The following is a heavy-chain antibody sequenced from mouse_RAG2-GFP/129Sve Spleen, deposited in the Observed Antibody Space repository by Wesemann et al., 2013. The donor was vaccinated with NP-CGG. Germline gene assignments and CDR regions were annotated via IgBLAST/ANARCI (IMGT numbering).Heavy chain of an antibody. Sequence: QNFKDKASLTVDKSSSTAYMELHSLTSEDSAVYYCARTATNAMDYWGQGTSVTVSS. V-gene: IGHV1-26*01. CDR3: ARTATNAMDY. J-gene: IGHJ4*01. D-gene: IGHD1-2*01.